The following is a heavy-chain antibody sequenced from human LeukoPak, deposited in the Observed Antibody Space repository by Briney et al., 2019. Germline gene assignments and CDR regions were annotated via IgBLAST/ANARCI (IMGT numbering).Heavy chain of an antibody. CDR3: AREGPRGNSQFDY. D-gene: IGHD2/OR15-2a*01. CDR1: GYTFTSYY. V-gene: IGHV3-33*01. CDR2: IWYDGSNK. J-gene: IGHJ4*02. Sequence: RVSCKASGYTFTSYYMHWVRQAPGKGLEWVALIWYDGSNKYYTDSVKGRFTISRDNSKNTLYLEMNSLRAEDTAIYYCAREGPRGNSQFDYWGQGTLVTVSS.